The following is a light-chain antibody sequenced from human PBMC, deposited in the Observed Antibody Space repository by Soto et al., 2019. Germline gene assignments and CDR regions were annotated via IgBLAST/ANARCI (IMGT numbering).Light chain of an antibody. J-gene: IGLJ3*02. Sequence: QSALTQPPSVSGSPGQSVTISCTGTSSDVDTYNRVSWYQQPPGTAPKLIIYEVNTRPSGVPDRFSGSKSGNTASLTISGLQAEDEADYYCNLYTSRTTWVFGGGTKLTVL. CDR2: EVN. CDR3: NLYTSRTTWV. CDR1: SSDVDTYNR. V-gene: IGLV2-18*01.